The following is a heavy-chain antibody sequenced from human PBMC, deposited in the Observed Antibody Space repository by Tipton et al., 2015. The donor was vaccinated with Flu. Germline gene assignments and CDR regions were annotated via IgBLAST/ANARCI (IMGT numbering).Heavy chain of an antibody. Sequence: QLVQSGGGVVQPGRSLGLSCAASGFTFRSYGMHWVRQAPGKGLEWVAVIPSDGSNKYYVDSVKGRFTISRDNSKNALYLLISSLRPEDTAVYYCAKDGWDTSGWYPFDYWGQGALVTVSS. CDR3: AKDGWDTSGWYPFDY. CDR1: GFTFRSYG. J-gene: IGHJ4*02. D-gene: IGHD6-19*01. V-gene: IGHV3-30*18. CDR2: IPSDGSNK.